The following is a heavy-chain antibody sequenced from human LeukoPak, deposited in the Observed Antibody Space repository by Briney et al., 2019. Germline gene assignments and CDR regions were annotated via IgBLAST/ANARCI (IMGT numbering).Heavy chain of an antibody. CDR1: GGSISSSSYY. D-gene: IGHD1-26*01. V-gene: IGHV4-39*07. J-gene: IGHJ4*02. Sequence: PSETLSLTCTVSGGSISSSSYYWGWIRQPPGKGLEWIGSIYYSGSTYYNPSLKSRVTISVGTSKNQFSLKLSSVTAADTAVYYCAREWELSPSFDYWGQGTLVTVSS. CDR2: IYYSGST. CDR3: AREWELSPSFDY.